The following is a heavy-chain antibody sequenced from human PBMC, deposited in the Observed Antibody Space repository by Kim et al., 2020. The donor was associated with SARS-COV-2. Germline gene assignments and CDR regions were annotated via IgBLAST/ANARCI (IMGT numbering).Heavy chain of an antibody. CDR1: GFTFSSYE. CDR2: ISSSGSTI. J-gene: IGHJ4*02. V-gene: IGHV3-48*03. D-gene: IGHD4-17*01. CDR3: ARWSYGDLDY. Sequence: GGSLRLSCAASGFTFSSYEMNWVRQAPGKGLEWVSYISSSGSTIYYADSVKGRFTISRDNAKNSLYLQMNSLRAEDTAVYYCARWSYGDLDYWGQGTLVTVSS.